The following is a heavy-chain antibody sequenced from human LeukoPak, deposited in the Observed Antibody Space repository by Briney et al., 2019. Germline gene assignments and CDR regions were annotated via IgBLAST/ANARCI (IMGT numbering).Heavy chain of an antibody. J-gene: IGHJ3*01. V-gene: IGHV6-1*01. Sequence: SQTLSLTCAISGDSISSNSAAWNWIRLSPSRGLEWLGRTLYRSNWLNDYAPSIKGRITINPDTSKNQFSLQLKSVTPEDTALYYCARGPDDLLHGRAFDFWGQGTMVTVSS. D-gene: IGHD3-3*01. CDR3: ARGPDDLLHGRAFDF. CDR1: GDSISSNSAA. CDR2: TLYRSNWLN.